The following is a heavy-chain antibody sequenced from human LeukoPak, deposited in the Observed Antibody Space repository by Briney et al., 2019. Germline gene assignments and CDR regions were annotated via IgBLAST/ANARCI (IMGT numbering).Heavy chain of an antibody. CDR3: ARDDLTAVTSGNWLDP. D-gene: IGHD4-17*01. CDR2: IYHSGST. CDR1: GYSISSGYY. V-gene: IGHV4-38-2*02. J-gene: IGHJ5*02. Sequence: NPSETLSLTCTVSGYSISSGYYWGWIRQPPGKGLEWIGSIYHSGSTYYNPSLKSRVTISVDTSKNQFSLKLNSVTAADTAVYYCARDDLTAVTSGNWLDPWGQGTLVTVSS.